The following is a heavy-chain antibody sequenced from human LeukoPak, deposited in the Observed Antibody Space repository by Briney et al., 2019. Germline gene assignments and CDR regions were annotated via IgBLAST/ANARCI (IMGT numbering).Heavy chain of an antibody. V-gene: IGHV4-39*01. CDR2: IYYSGST. D-gene: IGHD6-19*01. Sequence: KPSETLSLTCTVSGGSISSSSYYWGWIRQPPGKGLEWIGSIYYSGSTYYNPSLKSRVTISVDTSKNQFSRTLSSVSAADTAVYYCARFSVAGPTGISFGYWGQGTLVTVSS. CDR1: GGSISSSSYY. J-gene: IGHJ4*02. CDR3: ARFSVAGPTGISFGY.